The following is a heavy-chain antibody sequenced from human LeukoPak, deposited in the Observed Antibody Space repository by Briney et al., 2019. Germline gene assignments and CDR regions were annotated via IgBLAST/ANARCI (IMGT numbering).Heavy chain of an antibody. D-gene: IGHD4-17*01. Sequence: ASVKVSCKASGYTFTSYGISWVRQAPGQGLEWMGWIYSYNGNTNYAQKFQGRVTMTTDASTSIAYMELRSLTSDDTAVYYCARLKNYGDYGYWGQGTLVTVSS. CDR3: ARLKNYGDYGY. J-gene: IGHJ4*02. CDR1: GYTFTSYG. V-gene: IGHV1-18*01. CDR2: IYSYNGNT.